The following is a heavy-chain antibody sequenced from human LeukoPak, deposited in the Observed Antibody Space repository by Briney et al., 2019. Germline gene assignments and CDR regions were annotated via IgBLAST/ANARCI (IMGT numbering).Heavy chain of an antibody. J-gene: IGHJ4*02. D-gene: IGHD2-2*01. CDR3: AKELSPGYCSSTSCYWPPDY. V-gene: IGHV3-30*18. CDR2: ISYDGTNK. CDR1: GFTLSSFI. Sequence: GGSLRLSCEASGFTLSSFIMHWVRQTPGKGLEWVAVISYDGTNKYYTDSVKGRFTISRDNSKQTLDLQMNSLRAEDTAVYYCAKELSPGYCSSTSCYWPPDYWGQGTLVTVSS.